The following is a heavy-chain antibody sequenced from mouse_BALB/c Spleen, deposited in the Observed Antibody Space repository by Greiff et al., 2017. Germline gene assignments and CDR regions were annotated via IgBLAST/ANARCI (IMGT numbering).Heavy chain of an antibody. Sequence: QVQLKESGPGLVAPSQSLSITCTVSGFSLTSYGVHWVRQPPGKGLEWLGVIWAGGSTNYNSALMSRLSISKDNSKSQVFLKMNSLQTDDTAMYYCARDSYYGNFYFDYWGQGTTLTVSS. CDR1: GFSLTSYG. J-gene: IGHJ2*01. CDR2: IWAGGST. V-gene: IGHV2-9*02. CDR3: ARDSYYGNFYFDY. D-gene: IGHD2-10*01.